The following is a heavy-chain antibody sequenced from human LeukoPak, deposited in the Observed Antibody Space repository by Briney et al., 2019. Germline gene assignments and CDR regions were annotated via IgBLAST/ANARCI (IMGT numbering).Heavy chain of an antibody. Sequence: ASVKVSCKASGYTFTSYYMHWVRQAPGQGLEWTGIINPSGGSTSYAQKFQGRVTMTRDTSTSTVYMELSSLRSEDTAVYYCARADNYYDSSGYIDYWGQGTLVTVSS. V-gene: IGHV1-46*01. CDR3: ARADNYYDSSGYIDY. D-gene: IGHD3-22*01. CDR2: INPSGGST. J-gene: IGHJ4*02. CDR1: GYTFTSYY.